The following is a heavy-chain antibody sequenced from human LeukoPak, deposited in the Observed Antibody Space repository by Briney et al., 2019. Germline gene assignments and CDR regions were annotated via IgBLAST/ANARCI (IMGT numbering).Heavy chain of an antibody. J-gene: IGHJ4*02. Sequence: GGSLRLSCAASGFTFSDHYMDWVRQAPGKGLEWVGRSRTTGSTEYAASVRGRFTISRDDPKNSLYLQMNTLKTEDTAVYYCARADLGTKRYFDCWGQGTLVTVSS. D-gene: IGHD7-27*01. CDR1: GFTFSDHY. V-gene: IGHV3-72*01. CDR2: SRTTGST. CDR3: ARADLGTKRYFDC.